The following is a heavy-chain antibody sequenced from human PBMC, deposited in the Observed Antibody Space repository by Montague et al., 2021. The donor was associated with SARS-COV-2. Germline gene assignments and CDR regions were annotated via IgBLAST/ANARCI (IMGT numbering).Heavy chain of an antibody. Sequence: PALVKPTQTLTLTCTFSGFSLSTSGVGVGWIRQPPGKALEWLALIYWDDDKRYSPSLKSRLTITKDTSKNQVVLTMTNMGPVDTATYYCAARRITGWAFDYWGQGTLVTVSS. CDR2: IYWDDDK. CDR3: AARRITGWAFDY. J-gene: IGHJ4*02. V-gene: IGHV2-5*02. D-gene: IGHD1-20*01. CDR1: GFSLSTSGVG.